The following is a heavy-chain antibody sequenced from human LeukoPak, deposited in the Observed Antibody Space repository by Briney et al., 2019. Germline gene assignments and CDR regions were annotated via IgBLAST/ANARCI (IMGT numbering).Heavy chain of an antibody. Sequence: ASVKVSCKASGYTFTSYAMHWVRQAPGQRLEWMGWINAGNGNTKYSQKFQGRVTITRDTSASTAHMELSSLRSEDTAVYYCARVSGGWYYFDYWGQGTLVTVSS. CDR3: ARVSGGWYYFDY. CDR1: GYTFTSYA. J-gene: IGHJ4*02. D-gene: IGHD6-19*01. CDR2: INAGNGNT. V-gene: IGHV1-3*01.